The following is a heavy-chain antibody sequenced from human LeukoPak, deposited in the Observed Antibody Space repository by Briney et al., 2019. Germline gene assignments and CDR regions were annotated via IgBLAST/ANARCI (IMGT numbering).Heavy chain of an antibody. CDR1: GGSISSDF. D-gene: IGHD4-23*01. J-gene: IGHJ3*01. V-gene: IGHV4-59*01. CDR3: ARYKTTVVLGAFDV. CDR2: IYHSGST. Sequence: SETLSLTCTVSGGSISSDFWGWIRQPPGKGLEYIGYIYHSGSTTYNPALKGRLTISLDKSNNQFSLNLSSVTAADTAMYYCARYKTTVVLGAFDVWGQGTKVTVSS.